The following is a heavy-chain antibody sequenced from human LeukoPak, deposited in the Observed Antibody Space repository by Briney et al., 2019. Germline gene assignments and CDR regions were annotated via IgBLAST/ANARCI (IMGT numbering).Heavy chain of an antibody. J-gene: IGHJ4*02. Sequence: SETLSLTCTVSDGSISSYYWSWIRQPPGKGLEWIGYIYYSGSTNYNPSLESRVTISVDTSKNQFSLKLSSVTAADTAVYYCARAIDDYGDYFRFDYWGQGTLVTVSS. V-gene: IGHV4-59*12. D-gene: IGHD4-17*01. CDR2: IYYSGST. CDR1: DGSISSYY. CDR3: ARAIDDYGDYFRFDY.